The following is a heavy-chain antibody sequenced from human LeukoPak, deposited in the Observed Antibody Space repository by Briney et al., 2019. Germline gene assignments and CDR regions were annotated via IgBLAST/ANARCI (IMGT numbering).Heavy chain of an antibody. CDR3: ATAQDYGSGSYYFDY. V-gene: IGHV1-24*01. D-gene: IGHD3-10*01. Sequence: ASVKVSCKVSGYTLTELSMRWVRQAPGKGLEWMGDFDPEDVETIYAQKFQGRVTMTADTSTDTAYMELSSLRSEDTAVYYCATAQDYGSGSYYFDYWGQGTLVTVSS. CDR1: GYTLTELS. J-gene: IGHJ4*02. CDR2: FDPEDVET.